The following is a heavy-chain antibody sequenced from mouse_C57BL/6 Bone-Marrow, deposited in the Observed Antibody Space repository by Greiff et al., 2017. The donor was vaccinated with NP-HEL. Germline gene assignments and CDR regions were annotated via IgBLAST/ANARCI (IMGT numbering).Heavy chain of an antibody. CDR2: IYPRSGNT. CDR1: GYTFTSYG. J-gene: IGHJ1*03. V-gene: IGHV1-81*01. D-gene: IGHD1-1*01. CDR3: ARYYYCSSFYWYFDV. Sequence: QVQLQQSGAELARPGASVKLSCKASGYTFTSYGISWVKQRTGQGLEWIGEIYPRSGNTYYNEKFKGKATLTADKSSSTAYMELRSLTSEDSAVYFCARYYYCSSFYWYFDVWGTGTTVTVSS.